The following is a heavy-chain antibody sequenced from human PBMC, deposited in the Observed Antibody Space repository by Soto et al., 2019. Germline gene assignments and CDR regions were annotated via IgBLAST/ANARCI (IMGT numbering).Heavy chain of an antibody. J-gene: IGHJ6*02. D-gene: IGHD2-2*02. Sequence: PSETLSLTCTVSGGSISSYYWSWIRQPPGKGLEWIGYIYYSGSTNYNPSLKSRVTISVDTSKNQFSLKLSSVTAAGTAVYYCARAQPDIVVVPAAISPGYYHYYYGMDVWGQGTTVTVSS. CDR2: IYYSGST. CDR1: GGSISSYY. V-gene: IGHV4-59*01. CDR3: ARAQPDIVVVPAAISPGYYHYYYGMDV.